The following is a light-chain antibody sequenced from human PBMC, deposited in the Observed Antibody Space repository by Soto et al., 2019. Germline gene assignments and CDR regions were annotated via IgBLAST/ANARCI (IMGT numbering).Light chain of an antibody. CDR2: AAS. J-gene: IGKJ3*01. V-gene: IGKV1-39*01. CDR1: QSISRY. CDR3: QHTYNTPFT. Sequence: DIQMTQAPSSMSASVGDSVTITCRASQSISRYVNWYQQKPRKAPRLLIFAASSLQGGVPSRFSGSGSGTDFTLPISSLQPEDFATYYCQHTYNTPFTFGPGTKVDI.